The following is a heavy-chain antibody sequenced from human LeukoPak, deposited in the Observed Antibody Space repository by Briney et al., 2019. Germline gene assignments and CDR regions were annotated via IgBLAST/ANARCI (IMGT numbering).Heavy chain of an antibody. CDR3: AKSGGVLRGFDY. V-gene: IGHV3-30*18. Sequence: GGSLRLSCAASGFTFSSYAMSWVRQAPGKGLEWVAVISYDRSNKYYADSVKGRFTISRDNSKDTLYLQMNSLRAEDTAVYYCAKSGGVLRGFDYWGQGTLVTVSS. CDR2: ISYDRSNK. D-gene: IGHD3-16*01. CDR1: GFTFSSYA. J-gene: IGHJ4*02.